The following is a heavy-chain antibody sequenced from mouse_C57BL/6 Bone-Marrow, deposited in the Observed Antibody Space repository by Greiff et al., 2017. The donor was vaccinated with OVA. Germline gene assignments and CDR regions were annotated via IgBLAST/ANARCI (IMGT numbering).Heavy chain of an antibody. CDR1: GFNIKDDY. D-gene: IGHD1-1*02. CDR3: TRWGGDY. Sequence: EVQLQQSGAELVRPGASVKLSCTASGFNIKDDYMHWVKQRPEQGLEWIGWIDPENGDTEYAQKFQGKATITADTSSNTAYLQLSSLTSEDTAIYYCTRWGGDYWGQGTTLTVSA. CDR2: IDPENGDT. V-gene: IGHV14-4*01. J-gene: IGHJ2*01.